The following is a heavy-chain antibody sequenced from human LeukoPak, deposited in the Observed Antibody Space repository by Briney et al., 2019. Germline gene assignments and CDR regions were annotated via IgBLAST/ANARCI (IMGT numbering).Heavy chain of an antibody. V-gene: IGHV3-23*01. D-gene: IGHD3-10*02. CDR2: ISGSGGST. CDR3: AKDLSVRDPTDY. Sequence: SGGSLRLSCAASGFTFSSYGMSWVRQAPGKGLEWVSAISGSGGSTYYADSVKGRFTISRDNSKNTLYLQMNSLRAEDTAVYYCAKDLSVRDPTDYWGQGTLVTVSS. CDR1: GFTFSSYG. J-gene: IGHJ4*02.